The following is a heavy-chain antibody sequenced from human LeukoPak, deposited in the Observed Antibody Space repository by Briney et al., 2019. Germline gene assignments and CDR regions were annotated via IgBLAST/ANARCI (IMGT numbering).Heavy chain of an antibody. V-gene: IGHV4-59*01. D-gene: IGHD5-12*01. J-gene: IGHJ2*01. CDR1: GGSISSYY. CDR2: IYYSGST. CDR3: ARASGYLYWYFYL. Sequence: SETLSLTCTVSGGSISSYYWSWIRQPPGKGLEWIGYIYYSGSTNYNPSLKSRVTISVDTSKNQFSLKLSSVTAADTAVYYCARASGYLYWYFYLWGRGTLVTVSS.